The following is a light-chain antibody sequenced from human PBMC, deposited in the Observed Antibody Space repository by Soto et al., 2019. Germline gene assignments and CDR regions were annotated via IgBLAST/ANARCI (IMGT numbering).Light chain of an antibody. Sequence: QSALTQPRSVSGSPGQSVTISCTGTSSDVGGYNYVSWYQQHPGKAPKLMIYDVSKRPSGVPDRFSGSKSGNAASLNISGLQGEDEADYYCCSYAGSYIVGGGTKLTVL. V-gene: IGLV2-11*01. J-gene: IGLJ2*01. CDR1: SSDVGGYNY. CDR2: DVS. CDR3: CSYAGSYI.